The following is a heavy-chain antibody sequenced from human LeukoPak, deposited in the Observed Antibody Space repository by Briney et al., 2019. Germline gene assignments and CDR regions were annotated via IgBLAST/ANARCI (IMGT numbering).Heavy chain of an antibody. D-gene: IGHD2-15*01. CDR3: AEVGAAATGFPFDY. CDR1: GFTFSSYA. Sequence: GGSLRLSCAASGFTFSSYAMSWVRQAPGKGLEWVSAISGSGGSTYYADSVKGRFTISRDNSKNTLYLQMNSLRAEDTAVYYCAEVGAAATGFPFDYWGQGTLVTVSS. J-gene: IGHJ4*02. V-gene: IGHV3-23*01. CDR2: ISGSGGST.